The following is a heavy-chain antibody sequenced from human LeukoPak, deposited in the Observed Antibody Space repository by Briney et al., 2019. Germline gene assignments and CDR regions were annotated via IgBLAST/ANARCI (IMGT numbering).Heavy chain of an antibody. CDR2: ISSNGGST. D-gene: IGHD3-9*01. Sequence: GGSLRLSCAASGFTFSSYAMHWVRQAPGKGLEYVSAISSNGGSTYYANSVKGRFTISRDNSKNTLYLQMGSLRAEDMAVYYCATEPLRYLDLGYFDLWGRGTLVTVSS. J-gene: IGHJ2*01. CDR1: GFTFSSYA. V-gene: IGHV3-64*01. CDR3: ATEPLRYLDLGYFDL.